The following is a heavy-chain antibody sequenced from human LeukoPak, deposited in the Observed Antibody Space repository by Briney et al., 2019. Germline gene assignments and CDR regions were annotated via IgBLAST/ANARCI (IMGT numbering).Heavy chain of an antibody. D-gene: IGHD2-21*02. V-gene: IGHV4-39*07. Sequence: PSETLSLTCTVSGGSISSSSYYWGWIRQPPGKGLEWIGSIYYSGSTYYNPSLKSRVTTSVDTSKNQFSLKLSSVTAADTAVYYCATAYCGGDCYSGYWGQGTLVTVSS. CDR2: IYYSGST. CDR1: GGSISSSSYY. J-gene: IGHJ4*02. CDR3: ATAYCGGDCYSGY.